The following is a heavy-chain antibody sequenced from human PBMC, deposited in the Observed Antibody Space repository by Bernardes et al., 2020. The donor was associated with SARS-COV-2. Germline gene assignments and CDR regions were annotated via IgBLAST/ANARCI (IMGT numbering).Heavy chain of an antibody. CDR3: ARKGKCSGGSCQTSWFDP. V-gene: IGHV4-38-2*02. J-gene: IGHJ5*02. Sequence: SADLSPTRTVSGYSISRGYYWGWIRQPPGKGLEWIATIYHSGSTYYNPSLRSRVTISVDTSKNQFSLNLSSVTAADTAVYYCARKGKCSGGSCQTSWFDPWGQGTLVTVSS. D-gene: IGHD2-15*01. CDR2: IYHSGST. CDR1: GYSISRGYY.